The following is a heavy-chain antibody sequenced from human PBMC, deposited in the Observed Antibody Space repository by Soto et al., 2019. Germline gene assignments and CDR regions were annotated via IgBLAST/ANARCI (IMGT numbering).Heavy chain of an antibody. CDR2: ISAYNGNT. J-gene: IGHJ4*02. D-gene: IGHD3-22*01. CDR1: GYTFTSYG. Sequence: ASVKVSCKASGYTFTSYGISWVRQAPGQGLEWMGWISAYNGNTNYAQKLQGRVTMTTDTSTSTAYMELRSLRSDDTAVYYCARDLRTMIVVVPFDYGGKGTLVTAS. CDR3: ARDLRTMIVVVPFDY. V-gene: IGHV1-18*01.